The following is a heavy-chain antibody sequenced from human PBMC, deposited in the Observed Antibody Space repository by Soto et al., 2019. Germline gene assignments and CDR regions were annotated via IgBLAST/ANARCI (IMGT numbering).Heavy chain of an antibody. J-gene: IGHJ3*02. CDR3: ARGRQVVVTPSLDAFDI. Sequence: GASVKVSCKASGGTFSSYTISWVRQAPGQGLEWMGRIIPILGIANYAQKLQGRVAITADTSTSTAYMELRSLRSDDTAVYYCARGRQVVVTPSLDAFDIWGQGTMVTVSS. CDR2: IIPILGIA. CDR1: GGTFSSYT. D-gene: IGHD3-22*01. V-gene: IGHV1-69*02.